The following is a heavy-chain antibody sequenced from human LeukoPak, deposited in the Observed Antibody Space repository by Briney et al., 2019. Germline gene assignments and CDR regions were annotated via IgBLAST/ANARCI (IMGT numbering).Heavy chain of an antibody. CDR2: IYWNGDM. Sequence: SGPTLVNPTQTLTLTCTFSGFSLSTSGVGVGWIRQPPGKALEWLALIYWNGDMGYIPSLKSRLTITKDTSKHQVVLTMTNMDPVATATYYCAHSKQTTYYYGSGSHYYFDYWGQGTLVTVSS. D-gene: IGHD3-10*01. V-gene: IGHV2-5*01. J-gene: IGHJ4*02. CDR1: GFSLSTSGVG. CDR3: AHSKQTTYYYGSGSHYYFDY.